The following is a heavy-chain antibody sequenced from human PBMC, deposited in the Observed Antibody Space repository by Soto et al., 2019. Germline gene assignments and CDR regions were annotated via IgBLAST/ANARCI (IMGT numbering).Heavy chain of an antibody. J-gene: IGHJ4*02. CDR2: TLSSGGT. CDR3: AKGFSSGLYVDS. D-gene: IGHD6-19*01. V-gene: IGHV4-61*08. CDR1: GDSVSSDAYY. Sequence: QVQLRESGPGLVKPSGTLSLTCSVSGDSVSSDAYYWAWIRQPPGKTLEWVGMTLSSGGTSRNPSLKIRISISVDTARNQFAMRLNSVNAADTGVYFCAKGFSSGLYVDSWGRGTQVTVSS.